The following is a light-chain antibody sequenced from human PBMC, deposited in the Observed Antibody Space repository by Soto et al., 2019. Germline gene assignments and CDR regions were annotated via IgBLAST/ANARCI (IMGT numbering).Light chain of an antibody. Sequence: QSALTQPASVSGSPGQSINISSTGTSSDIGSYNLVSWYQQHPGKAPKLMIYEGSKRPSGVSNRFSGSKSGNTASLTISGLQAEDEADYYCCSYAGSSTYPFVFGTGTKLTVL. CDR2: EGS. CDR1: SSDIGSYNL. CDR3: CSYAGSSTYPFV. J-gene: IGLJ1*01. V-gene: IGLV2-23*01.